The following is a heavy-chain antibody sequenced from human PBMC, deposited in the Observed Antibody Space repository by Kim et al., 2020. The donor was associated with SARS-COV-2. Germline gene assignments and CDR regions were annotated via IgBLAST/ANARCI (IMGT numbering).Heavy chain of an antibody. J-gene: IGHJ4*02. V-gene: IGHV1-69*13. Sequence: SVKVSCKASGGTFSSYAISWVRQAPGQGLEWMGGIIPIFGTANYAQKFQGRVTITADESTSTAYMELSSLGPEDTAVYYCARDGGRDGYCSNTSCLSDDYWGQGTLVTVSS. CDR3: ARDGGRDGYCSNTSCLSDDY. CDR1: GGTFSSYA. CDR2: IIPIFGTA. D-gene: IGHD2-2*01.